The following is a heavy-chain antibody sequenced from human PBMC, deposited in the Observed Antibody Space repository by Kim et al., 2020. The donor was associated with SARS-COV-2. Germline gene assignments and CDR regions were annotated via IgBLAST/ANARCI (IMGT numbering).Heavy chain of an antibody. CDR2: IYSGGSST. CDR1: GFTFSSYA. Sequence: GGSLRLSCAASGFTFSSYAMSWVRQAPGKGLEWVSVIYSGGSSTYYADSVKGRFTISRDNSKNTLYLQMNSLRAEDTAVYYCAKDGRSSSWYYFDYWGQGTLVTVSS. D-gene: IGHD6-13*01. J-gene: IGHJ4*01. CDR3: AKDGRSSSWYYFDY. V-gene: IGHV3-23*03.